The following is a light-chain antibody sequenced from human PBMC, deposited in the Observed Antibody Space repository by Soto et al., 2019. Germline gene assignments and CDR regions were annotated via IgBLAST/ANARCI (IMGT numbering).Light chain of an antibody. J-gene: IGKJ1*01. CDR3: QQYVSSPWA. V-gene: IGKV3-20*01. CDR1: QSVRNK. Sequence: EIVVTQSPATLSVSPGERATLSCRVSQSVRNKVAWYQHKPGQTPRVIIYGTSSRATGIPDRFSGSGSGTEFTLTISRLEPEDFAVYYCQQYVSSPWAFGQGTKVDIK. CDR2: GTS.